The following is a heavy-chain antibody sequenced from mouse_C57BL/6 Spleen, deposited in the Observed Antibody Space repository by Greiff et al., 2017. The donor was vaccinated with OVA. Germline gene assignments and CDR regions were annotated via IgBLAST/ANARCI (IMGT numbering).Heavy chain of an antibody. J-gene: IGHJ1*03. Sequence: VKLQESGAELVKPGASVKISCKASGYAFSSYWMNWVKQRPGKGLEWIGQIYPGDGDTNYNGKFKGKATLTADKSSSTAYMQLSSLTSEDSAVYFCARVETGYFDVWGTGTTVTVSS. V-gene: IGHV1-80*01. CDR3: ARVETGYFDV. CDR2: IYPGDGDT. CDR1: GYAFSSYW.